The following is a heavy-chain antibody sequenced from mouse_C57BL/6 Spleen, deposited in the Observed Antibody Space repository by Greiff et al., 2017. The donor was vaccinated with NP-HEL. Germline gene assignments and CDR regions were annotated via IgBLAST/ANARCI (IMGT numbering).Heavy chain of an antibody. Sequence: EVQLVESEGGLVQPGSSMKLSCTASGFTFSDYYMAWVRQVPEKGLEWVANINYDGSSNYYLDSLKRRFIISSETAKHILYLQMSTLKSEDTATYYCAKQTYYAMDYRGKGTTVTASS. CDR3: AKQTYYAMDY. V-gene: IGHV5-16*01. J-gene: IGHJ4*01. CDR1: GFTFSDYY. CDR2: INYDGSSN.